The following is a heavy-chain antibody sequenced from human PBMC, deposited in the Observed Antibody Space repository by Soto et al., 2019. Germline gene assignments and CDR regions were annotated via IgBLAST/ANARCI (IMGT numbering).Heavy chain of an antibody. CDR3: ARGGGVGVAGSAAFDM. CDR1: GYPVTAYY. V-gene: IGHV1-2*02. Sequence: QLHLVQSGAVVKKPGASVTVSCSASGYPVTAYYMHWVRQAPGRGLEWMGGINPATGAAKYTQTSQGRVTMTRDTSTSTVFMELSGRASEDAAVFYCARGGGVGVAGSAAFDMWGQGTLVTVSS. D-gene: IGHD3-3*01. CDR2: INPATGAA. J-gene: IGHJ3*02.